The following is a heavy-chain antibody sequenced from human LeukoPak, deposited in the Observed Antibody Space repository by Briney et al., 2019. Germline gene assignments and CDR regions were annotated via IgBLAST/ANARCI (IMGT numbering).Heavy chain of an antibody. Sequence: ASETLSLTCTVSGGSINTYYWSWIRQPPGKGLERIGYMYNSVSTNYNPSLESRVTISVETSKNQFSLKLSSVTAADTAVYYCVGYGSGTYRGWFDPWGQGTLVTVSS. J-gene: IGHJ5*02. CDR2: MYNSVST. D-gene: IGHD3-10*01. CDR3: VGYGSGTYRGWFDP. CDR1: GGSINTYY. V-gene: IGHV4-59*08.